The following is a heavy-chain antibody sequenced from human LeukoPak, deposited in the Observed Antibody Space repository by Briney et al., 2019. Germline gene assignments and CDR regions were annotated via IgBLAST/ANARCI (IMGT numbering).Heavy chain of an antibody. CDR1: GFTFSSYG. CDR2: ISYDGSNK. Sequence: GGSLRLSCAASGFTFSSYGMHWVRQAPGKGLEWVAVISYDGSNKYYADSVKGRFTISRDNSKNTLYLQMNSLRAEDTAVYYCASAVATMSQIDYWGQGTLVTVSS. V-gene: IGHV3-30*03. J-gene: IGHJ4*02. D-gene: IGHD5-12*01. CDR3: ASAVATMSQIDY.